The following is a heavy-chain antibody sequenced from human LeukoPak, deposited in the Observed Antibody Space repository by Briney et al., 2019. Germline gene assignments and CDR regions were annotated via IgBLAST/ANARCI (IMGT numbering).Heavy chain of an antibody. CDR1: GYTFTTYY. CDR2: LNPSSGST. D-gene: IGHD3-22*01. Sequence: ASVKVSCKASGYTFTTYYMHWVRQAPGQGLEWMGILNPSSGSTSYAQKFQGRVTMTRDASSSTFYMELRSLQSEDTAVYYCARDGEYNDSSGSYFDYWGQGTLVTVSS. V-gene: IGHV1-46*01. J-gene: IGHJ4*02. CDR3: ARDGEYNDSSGSYFDY.